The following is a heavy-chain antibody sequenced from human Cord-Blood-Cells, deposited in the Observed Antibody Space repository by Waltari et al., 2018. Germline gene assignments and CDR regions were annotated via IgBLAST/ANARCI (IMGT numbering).Heavy chain of an antibody. CDR2: INPNSGGT. D-gene: IGHD3-16*01. Sequence: QVQLVQSGAEVKKPGASVKVSCKASGYTLPGYYMHWVRQATGQGLEWMGWINPNSGGTNYEQKLQGRVTMTRDTSISTAYMELGRLRSDDTAVYYWAREPGGKGGDYWGQGTLVTVSS. CDR1: GYTLPGYY. V-gene: IGHV1-2*02. CDR3: AREPGGKGGDY. J-gene: IGHJ4*02.